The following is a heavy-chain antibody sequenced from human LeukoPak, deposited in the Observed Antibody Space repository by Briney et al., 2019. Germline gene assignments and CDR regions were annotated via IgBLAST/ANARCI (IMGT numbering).Heavy chain of an antibody. CDR1: GFTFSDYY. D-gene: IGHD3-10*01. J-gene: IGHJ4*02. CDR3: ASRSY. CDR2: ISSTSGAI. V-gene: IGHV3-11*04. Sequence: GGCLRLSCAASGFTFSDYYMSWIRLAPGKGLGWVSYISSTSGAIYYADSVKGRFTISRDNAKNSLYLQMNGLRAEETAVYYCASRSYWGQGTLVTVSS.